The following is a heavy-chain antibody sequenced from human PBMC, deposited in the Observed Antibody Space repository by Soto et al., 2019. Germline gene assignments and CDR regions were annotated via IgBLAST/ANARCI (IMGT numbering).Heavy chain of an antibody. V-gene: IGHV3-66*01. CDR2: IYSGGST. J-gene: IGHJ4*02. Sequence: GGSLRLSCAASGFTVSSNYMSWVRQAPGKGLEWVSVIYSGGSTYYADSVKGRFTISRDNSKNTLYLQMNSLRAEDTAVYYCARLTHDYGPFDYWGQGTLVTVSS. CDR1: GFTVSSNY. D-gene: IGHD4-17*01. CDR3: ARLTHDYGPFDY.